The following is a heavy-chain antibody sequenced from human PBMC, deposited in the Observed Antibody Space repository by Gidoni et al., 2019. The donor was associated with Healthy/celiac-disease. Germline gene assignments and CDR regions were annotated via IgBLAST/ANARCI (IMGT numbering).Heavy chain of an antibody. CDR2: IYYSGST. Sequence: QLQLQESGPGLVKPSQTLPLTCTVAVGSICSGGYYWGWLRQHPGKGLEWIGYIYYSGSTYYNPSLKSRVTISVDTSKNQFSLKLSSVTAADTAVYYCARDLGSGSYHSLDYWGQGTLVTVSS. CDR1: VGSICSGGYY. D-gene: IGHD3-10*01. J-gene: IGHJ4*02. CDR3: ARDLGSGSYHSLDY. V-gene: IGHV4-31*03.